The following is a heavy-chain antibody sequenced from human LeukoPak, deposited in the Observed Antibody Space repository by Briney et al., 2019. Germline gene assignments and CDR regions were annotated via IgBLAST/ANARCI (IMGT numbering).Heavy chain of an antibody. CDR3: ARGGITMVRGVNQLDY. CDR1: GGSFSGYY. Sequence: SETLSLTCAVYGGSFSGYYWRWIRQPPGKGLEWIGEINHSGSTNYNPSLKSRVTISVDTSKNQFSLKLSSVTAADTAVYYCARGGITMVRGVNQLDYWGQGTLVTVSS. J-gene: IGHJ4*02. D-gene: IGHD3-10*01. V-gene: IGHV4-34*01. CDR2: INHSGST.